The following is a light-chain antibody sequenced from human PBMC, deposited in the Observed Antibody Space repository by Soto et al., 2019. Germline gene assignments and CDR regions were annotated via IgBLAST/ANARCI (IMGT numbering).Light chain of an antibody. J-gene: IGKJ4*01. CDR1: PSVSSN. CDR2: DAS. V-gene: IGKV3-15*01. Sequence: EIVMTQSPATLSVSPGERATLSCRASPSVSSNLAWYQQKPGQAPRLLIYDASTRATGIPARFSGSGSGTEYTLTISSLQSEDSAVYYCQQCSWHPFTVTFGGGTKVEIK. CDR3: QQCSWHPFTVT.